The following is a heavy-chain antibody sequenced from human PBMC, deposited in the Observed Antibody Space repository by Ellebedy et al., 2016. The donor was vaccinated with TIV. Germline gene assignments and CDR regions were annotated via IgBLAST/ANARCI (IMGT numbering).Heavy chain of an antibody. D-gene: IGHD3-10*01. CDR2: IYYSGST. CDR1: GGSISSYY. CDR3: AREVTMVRGVLGVYGMDV. Sequence: MPSETLSLTCTVSGGSISSYYWSWIRQHPGKGLEWIGYIYYSGSTYYNPSLKSRVTISVDTSKNQFSLKLSSVTAADTAVYYCAREVTMVRGVLGVYGMDVWGQGTTVTVSS. V-gene: IGHV4-59*06. J-gene: IGHJ6*02.